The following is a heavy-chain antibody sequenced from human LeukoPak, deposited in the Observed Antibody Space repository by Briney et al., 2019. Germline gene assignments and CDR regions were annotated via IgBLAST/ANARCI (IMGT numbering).Heavy chain of an antibody. CDR3: ARVTYYYDSSGYYLDAFDI. J-gene: IGHJ3*02. V-gene: IGHV4-4*07. Sequence: PSETLSLTCTVSGGSISSYYWSWIRQPAGKGLERIGRIYTSGSTNYNPSLKSRVTMSVDTSKNQFSLKLSSVTAADTAVYYCARVTYYYDSSGYYLDAFDIWGQGTMVTVSS. CDR2: IYTSGST. CDR1: GGSISSYY. D-gene: IGHD3-22*01.